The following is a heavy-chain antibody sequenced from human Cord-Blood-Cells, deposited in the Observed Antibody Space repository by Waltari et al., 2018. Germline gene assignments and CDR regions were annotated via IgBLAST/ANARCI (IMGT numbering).Heavy chain of an antibody. V-gene: IGHV3-7*01. J-gene: IGHJ4*02. Sequence: EVQLVASGGGLVQPGGSLRLSCAASGFTFSSYWMSCVRQAPGKGLGWVANIKQDGSEKYYVDSVKGRFTSSRDNDKNSLYLQMNSLRAEDTAVYYCARKSGWSYYCDYWGQGTLVTVSS. CDR1: GFTFSSYW. CDR3: ARKSGWSYYCDY. D-gene: IGHD6-19*01. CDR2: IKQDGSEK.